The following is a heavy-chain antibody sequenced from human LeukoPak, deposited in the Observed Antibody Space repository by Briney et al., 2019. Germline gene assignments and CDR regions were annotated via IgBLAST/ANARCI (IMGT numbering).Heavy chain of an antibody. D-gene: IGHD3-22*01. Sequence: GGTLRLSCAASGFTFSSYAMSWVRQAPGKGLEWVSAISGSDGSTYYADSVKGRFTISRDNSKNTLYLQMNSLRAEDTAVYYCAKESYGYSSLFDYWGQGTLVTVSS. V-gene: IGHV3-23*01. CDR2: ISGSDGST. CDR3: AKESYGYSSLFDY. J-gene: IGHJ4*02. CDR1: GFTFSSYA.